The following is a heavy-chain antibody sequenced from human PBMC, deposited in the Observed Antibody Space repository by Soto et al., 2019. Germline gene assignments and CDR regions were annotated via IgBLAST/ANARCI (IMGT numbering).Heavy chain of an antibody. J-gene: IGHJ5*02. Sequence: SETLSLTCAVSGGSISSGGYSWSWIRQPPGKGLEWIGYIYHSGSTYYNPSLNIRATISVDRSKNQFSLKLSSVTAADTAVYYCARTSTVTTGGFDPWGQGTLVTVSS. CDR1: GGSISSGGYS. D-gene: IGHD4-17*01. CDR2: IYHSGST. CDR3: ARTSTVTTGGFDP. V-gene: IGHV4-30-2*01.